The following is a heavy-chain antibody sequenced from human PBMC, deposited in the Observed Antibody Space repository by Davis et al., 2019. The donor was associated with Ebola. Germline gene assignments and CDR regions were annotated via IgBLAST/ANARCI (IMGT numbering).Heavy chain of an antibody. V-gene: IGHV3-66*01. CDR3: ARDPYYYDKLLGYYYYGMDV. Sequence: GESLKISCAASGFTFSSYEMNWVRQAPGKGLEWVSVIYSGGSTYYADSVKGRFTISRDNSKNTLYLQMNSLRAEDTAVYYCARDPYYYDKLLGYYYYGMDVWGQGTTVTVSS. CDR2: IYSGGST. CDR1: GFTFSSYE. J-gene: IGHJ6*02. D-gene: IGHD3-22*01.